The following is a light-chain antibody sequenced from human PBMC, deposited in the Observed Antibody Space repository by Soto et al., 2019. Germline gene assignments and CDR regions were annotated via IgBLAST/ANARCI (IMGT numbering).Light chain of an antibody. Sequence: QSVLTQPASVSGSPGQSITISCTGTSSDVGGYNYVSWYQQHLGKAPKLMIYAVTDRPSGVSSRFSGSKSGNTTSLTISGLQAEDEADYYCSSYTSSSTLFGTGTKV. CDR2: AVT. CDR3: SSYTSSSTL. J-gene: IGLJ1*01. V-gene: IGLV2-14*01. CDR1: SSDVGGYNY.